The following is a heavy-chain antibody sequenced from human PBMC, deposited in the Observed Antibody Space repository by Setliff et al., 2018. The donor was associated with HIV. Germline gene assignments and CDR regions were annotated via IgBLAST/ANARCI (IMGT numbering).Heavy chain of an antibody. V-gene: IGHV1-69*13. CDR2: IIPMYGVT. Sequence: SVKVSCKASGGTFSSYVISWVRQAPGQGPEWMGGIIPMYGVTNYAQKFQGRVTFTADESTSTAYMELSSLSSEDTAVYYCARDQTGVAAAAFGGGSAWSDEGFDIWGQGT. CDR3: ARDQTGVAAAAFGGGSAWSDEGFDI. D-gene: IGHD6-13*01. J-gene: IGHJ3*02. CDR1: GGTFSSYV.